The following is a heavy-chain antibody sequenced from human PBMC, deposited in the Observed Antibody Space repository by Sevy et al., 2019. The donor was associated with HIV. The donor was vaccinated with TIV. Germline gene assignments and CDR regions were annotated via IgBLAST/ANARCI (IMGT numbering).Heavy chain of an antibody. CDR2: ISGLINYI. D-gene: IGHD1-26*01. J-gene: IGHJ4*02. CDR1: GFTFSSFN. CDR3: ARGPPDGSYDYFDY. V-gene: IGHV3-21*06. Sequence: GGSLRLSCAASGFTFSSFNMNWVRQAPGKGLEWVSSISGLINYIYYAESLKGRFIISRDNAKNTLYLQMNSLRADDTAVYYCARGPPDGSYDYFDYWGQGTLVTVSS.